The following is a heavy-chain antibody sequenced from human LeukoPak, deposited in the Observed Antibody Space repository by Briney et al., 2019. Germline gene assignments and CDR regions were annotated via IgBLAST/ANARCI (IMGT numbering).Heavy chain of an antibody. J-gene: IGHJ4*02. Sequence: SETLSLTCAVYGGSFSGYYWSWIRQPPGKGLEWIGEINHSGSTNYNPSLKSRVTISVDTSKNQFSLKLSSVTAADTAVYYCARGPGFDYWGQGTLVTVSS. CDR3: ARGPGFDY. CDR2: INHSGST. CDR1: GGSFSGYY. V-gene: IGHV4-34*01.